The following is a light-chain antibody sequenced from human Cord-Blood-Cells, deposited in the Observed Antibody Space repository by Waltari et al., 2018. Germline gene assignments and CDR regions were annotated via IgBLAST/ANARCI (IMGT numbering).Light chain of an antibody. CDR2: AAS. CDR3: QQSYSTPRT. J-gene: IGKJ2*01. CDR1: QSISSY. Sequence: IQMTQSSSSLSASVGDRVTLTCPASQSISSYLNWYQQKPGKAPKLLIYAASSLQSGVPSRFSGSGSGTDFTLTISSLQPEDFATYYCQQSYSTPRTFGQGTKLEIK. V-gene: IGKV1-39*01.